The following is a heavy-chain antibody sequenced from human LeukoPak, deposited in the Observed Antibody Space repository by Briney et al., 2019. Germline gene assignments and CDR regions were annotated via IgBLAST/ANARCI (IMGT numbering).Heavy chain of an antibody. CDR3: ARGPGYEFWSGYYRVEYYFDY. CDR1: GYTFTGYY. Sequence: GASVKVSCKASGYTFTGYYMHWVRQAPGQGLEWMGWINPNSGGTNYAQKFQGRVTMTRDTSISTAYMELSRLRSDDTAVYYCARGPGYEFWSGYYRVEYYFDYWGQGTLVTVSS. CDR2: INPNSGGT. J-gene: IGHJ4*02. V-gene: IGHV1-2*02. D-gene: IGHD3-3*01.